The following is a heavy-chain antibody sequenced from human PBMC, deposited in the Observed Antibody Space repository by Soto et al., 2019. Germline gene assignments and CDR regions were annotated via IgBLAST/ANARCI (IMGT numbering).Heavy chain of an antibody. CDR3: ARTAAAGKYYYGVDV. V-gene: IGHV5-51*01. CDR2: IYPGDSDT. D-gene: IGHD6-13*01. Sequence: GESLKISCKGSGYSFTSYWIGWVRQMPGKGLEWMGIIYPGDSDTRYSPSFQGQITISADKSISTAYLQWSSLKASDTAIYYCARTAAAGKYYYGVDVWGQGTTVTVSS. J-gene: IGHJ6*02. CDR1: GYSFTSYW.